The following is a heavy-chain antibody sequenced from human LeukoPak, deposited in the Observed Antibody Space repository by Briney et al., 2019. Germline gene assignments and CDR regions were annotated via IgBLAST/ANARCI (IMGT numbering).Heavy chain of an antibody. V-gene: IGHV3-7*01. CDR2: IKQDGSEK. D-gene: IGHD3-3*01. CDR1: GFTFSSYW. CDR3: ARVRKSGTIFGVVISPGRDAFDI. J-gene: IGHJ3*02. Sequence: GGSLRLSCAASGFTFSSYWMSWVRQAPGKGLEWVANIKQDGSEKYYVDSVKGRFTISRDNAKNSLYLQMNSLRAEDTAVYYCARVRKSGTIFGVVISPGRDAFDIWGQGTMVTVSS.